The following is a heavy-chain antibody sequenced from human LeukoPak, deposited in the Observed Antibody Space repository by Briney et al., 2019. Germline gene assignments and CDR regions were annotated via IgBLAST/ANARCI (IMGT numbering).Heavy chain of an antibody. J-gene: IGHJ5*02. CDR1: GYIFTSFS. Sequence: GASVKISCKASGYIFTSFSVYWMRQAPGQGLQWMGWINTNTGNPTLAPGFTGRFVFSLDTSVSTAYLQINSLKAEDSGVYFCARDFTSWRPLGSWGQGTLVTVSS. D-gene: IGHD3-16*01. CDR3: ARDFTSWRPLGS. CDR2: INTNTGNP. V-gene: IGHV7-4-1*02.